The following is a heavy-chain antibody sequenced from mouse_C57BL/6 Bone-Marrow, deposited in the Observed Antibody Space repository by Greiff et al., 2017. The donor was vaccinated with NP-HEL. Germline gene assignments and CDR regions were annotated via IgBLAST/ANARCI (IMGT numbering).Heavy chain of an antibody. D-gene: IGHD4-1*01. CDR3: AKANWDEGSDY. V-gene: IGHV5-17*01. CDR1: GFTFSDYG. CDR2: ISSGSSTI. Sequence: EVKLVESGGGLVKPGGSLKLSCAASGFTFSDYGMHWVRQAPEKGLEWVAYISSGSSTIYYADTVKGRSTISRDNAKNTLFLQMTSLRSEDTAMYYCAKANWDEGSDYWGQGTTLTVSS. J-gene: IGHJ2*01.